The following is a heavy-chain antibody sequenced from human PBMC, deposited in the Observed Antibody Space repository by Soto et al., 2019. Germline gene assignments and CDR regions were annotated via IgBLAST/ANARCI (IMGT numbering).Heavy chain of an antibody. V-gene: IGHV1-2*02. CDR2: INPNSGGT. J-gene: IGHJ6*02. CDR3: ARGDSTDCSNGVCSFFYNLDIDV. CDR1: GSTCTGYY. D-gene: IGHD2-8*01. Sequence: ASVKVSCKASGSTCTGYYMHWVRQAPGQGLEWMGWINPNSGGTNYAQKFQGRVTMTRDTSISTAYMELSRLTSDDPAIYYCARGDSTDCSNGVCSFFYNLDIDVWGQGTTVTVSS.